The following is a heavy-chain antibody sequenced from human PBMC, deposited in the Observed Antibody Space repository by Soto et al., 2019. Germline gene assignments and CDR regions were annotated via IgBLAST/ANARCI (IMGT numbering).Heavy chain of an antibody. V-gene: IGHV3-15*01. D-gene: IGHD3-3*01. CDR2: IKSKTDGGTT. Sequence: GGSLRLSCAASGFTFSNAWMSWVRQAPGKGLEWVGRIKSKTDGGTTDYAAPVKGRFTISRDDSKNTLYLQMNSLKTEDTAVYYCTTLRLYDFWSGYYAQDGMDVWGQETTVTVSS. J-gene: IGHJ6*02. CDR1: GFTFSNAW. CDR3: TTLRLYDFWSGYYAQDGMDV.